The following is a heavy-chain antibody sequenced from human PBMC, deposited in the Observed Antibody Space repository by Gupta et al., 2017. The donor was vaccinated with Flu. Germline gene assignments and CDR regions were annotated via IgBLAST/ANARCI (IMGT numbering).Heavy chain of an antibody. CDR2: INPHSGDT. V-gene: IGHV1-2*02. J-gene: IGHJ3*01. CDR3: AREASPRALGFLDFLNVAFDV. D-gene: IGHD3-3*01. Sequence: EWMVWINPHSGDTNYTQKFQGRVSMTRDTSSSTAYMELSSLRSDDTAVFYCAREASPRALGFLDFLNVAFDVWGQGTVVTVSS.